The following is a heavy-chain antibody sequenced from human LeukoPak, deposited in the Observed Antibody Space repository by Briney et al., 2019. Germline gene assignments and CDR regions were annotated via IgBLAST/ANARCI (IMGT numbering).Heavy chain of an antibody. J-gene: IGHJ4*02. CDR2: IYHSGST. V-gene: IGHV4-38-2*02. Sequence: SETLSLTCTVSGYSISSGYYWGWIRQPPGKGLEWIGSIYHSGSTYYNPSLKSRVTISVDTSKNQFSLKLSSVTAADTAVYYCARDQGGGGGSCYDYWGQGTLVTVSS. D-gene: IGHD2-15*01. CDR1: GYSISSGYY. CDR3: ARDQGGGGGSCYDY.